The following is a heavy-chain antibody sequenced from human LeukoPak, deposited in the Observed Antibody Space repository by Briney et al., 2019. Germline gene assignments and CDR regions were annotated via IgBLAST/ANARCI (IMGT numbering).Heavy chain of an antibody. CDR1: GGSASNYY. D-gene: IGHD6-6*01. Sequence: SETLSLTCRVSGGSASNYYSSWIRQPPGEGLEWVGYVYYTGSTNYNPSLKSRVTMFEDKSKNQFSLRLYSVTVADTAVYYCARHFAYSSSSYFDYWGQGSLVTVSS. CDR2: VYYTGST. CDR3: ARHFAYSSSSYFDY. J-gene: IGHJ4*02. V-gene: IGHV4-59*08.